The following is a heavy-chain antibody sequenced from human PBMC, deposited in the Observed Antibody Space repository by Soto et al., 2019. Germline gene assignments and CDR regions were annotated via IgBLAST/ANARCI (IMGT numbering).Heavy chain of an antibody. V-gene: IGHV4-4*02. D-gene: IGHD1-26*01. CDR2: IYHSGST. J-gene: IGHJ3*02. Sequence: PSETLSLTCAVSGGSISSSNWWSWVRQPPGKGLEWIGEIYHSGSTNYNPSLKSRVTISVDKSKNQFSLKLSSVTAADTAVYYCARGIVGATTMWDAFDIWGQGTMVTVSS. CDR3: ARGIVGATTMWDAFDI. CDR1: GGSISSSNW.